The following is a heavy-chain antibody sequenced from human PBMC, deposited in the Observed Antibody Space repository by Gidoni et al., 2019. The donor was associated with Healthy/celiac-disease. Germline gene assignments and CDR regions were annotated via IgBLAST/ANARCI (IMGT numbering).Heavy chain of an antibody. CDR1: GFTFSSYS. D-gene: IGHD3-22*01. CDR3: ARAWAGSVVTDAFDI. V-gene: IGHV3-21*01. Sequence: EVQLVESGGGLVKPGGSLRRSCAASGFTFSSYSMNWVRPAPGTGLEWVSSISSSSSYIYYADSVKGRFTISRDNAKNSLYLQMNSLRAEDTAVYYCARAWAGSVVTDAFDIWGQGTMVTVSS. CDR2: ISSSSSYI. J-gene: IGHJ3*02.